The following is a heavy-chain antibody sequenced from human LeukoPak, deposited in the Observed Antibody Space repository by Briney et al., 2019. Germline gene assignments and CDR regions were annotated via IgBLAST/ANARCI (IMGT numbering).Heavy chain of an antibody. Sequence: PSETPSLTCAVYGGSFSGYYWSSIRQPPGKGLEWIGAINHSGSTNYNPSLKSRVTISVDTSKNQFSLKLSSVTAADTAVYYCASGGGLVANHWGQGTLVTVSS. J-gene: IGHJ5*02. CDR1: GGSFSGYY. CDR2: INHSGST. CDR3: ASGGGLVANH. D-gene: IGHD5-12*01. V-gene: IGHV4-34*01.